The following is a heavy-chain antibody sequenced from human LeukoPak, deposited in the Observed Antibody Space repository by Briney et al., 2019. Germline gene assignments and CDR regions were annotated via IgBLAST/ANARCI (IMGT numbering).Heavy chain of an antibody. CDR1: GGSFSGYY. CDR2: IFYSGST. Sequence: SETLSLTCAVYGGSFSGYYWSWIRQPPGKGLEWIGNIFYSGSTYYAPSLKSRLTISIDTSKNHFSLKLSSVTAADTAVYYCARVLEILDAFDIWGQGTMVTVSS. CDR3: ARVLEILDAFDI. J-gene: IGHJ3*02. D-gene: IGHD2/OR15-2a*01. V-gene: IGHV4-34*12.